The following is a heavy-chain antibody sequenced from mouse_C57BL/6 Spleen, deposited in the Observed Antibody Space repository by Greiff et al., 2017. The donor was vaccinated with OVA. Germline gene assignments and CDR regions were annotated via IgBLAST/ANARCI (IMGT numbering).Heavy chain of an antibody. CDR3: ARSEDSSGNCDY. V-gene: IGHV1-69*01. CDR1: GYTFTSYW. D-gene: IGHD3-2*02. Sequence: QVQLQQPGAELVMPGASVKLSCKASGYTFTSYWMHWVKQRPGQGLEWIGEIDPSDSYTNYNQKFKGKSTLTVDKSSSTAYMQLSSLTSEDSAVYYCARSEDSSGNCDYWGQGTTLTVSS. J-gene: IGHJ2*01. CDR2: IDPSDSYT.